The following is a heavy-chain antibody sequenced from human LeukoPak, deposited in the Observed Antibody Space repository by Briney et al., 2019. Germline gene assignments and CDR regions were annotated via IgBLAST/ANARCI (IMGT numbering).Heavy chain of an antibody. Sequence: ASVKVSCKASGYTFTSYAMHWVRQAPGQRLEWMGWINAGNGNTKYSQKFQGRVTITRDTSASTAYIELSSLRSEDTAVYYCARALWFGELYFDYWGQGTLVTVSS. D-gene: IGHD3-10*01. CDR3: ARALWFGELYFDY. CDR1: GYTFTSYA. CDR2: INAGNGNT. V-gene: IGHV1-3*01. J-gene: IGHJ4*02.